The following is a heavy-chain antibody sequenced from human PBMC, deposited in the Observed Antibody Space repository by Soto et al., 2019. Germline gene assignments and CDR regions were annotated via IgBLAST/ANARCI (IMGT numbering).Heavy chain of an antibody. D-gene: IGHD3-10*01. CDR2: ISGSGGST. CDR3: AKNFHIEERITMPPS. V-gene: IGHV3-23*01. Sequence: PGGSLRLSCAASGFTFSSYSMSWVRQAPGKGLEWVSAISGSGGSTYYADSVKGRFTISRDNSKNTLYLQMNSLRAEDTAVYYCAKNFHIEERITMPPSWGQGTLVTSPQ. CDR1: GFTFSSYS. J-gene: IGHJ5*02.